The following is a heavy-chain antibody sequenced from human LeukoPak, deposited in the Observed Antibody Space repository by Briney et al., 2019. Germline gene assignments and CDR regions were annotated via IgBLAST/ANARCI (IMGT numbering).Heavy chain of an antibody. J-gene: IGHJ4*02. V-gene: IGHV3-23*01. D-gene: IGHD6-19*01. CDR1: GFTFSIYA. Sequence: GGSLRLSCAASGFTFSIYAMSWVRQAPGKELEWVSTISVSGGSTYYTDSVKGRFTISRDNSKNTLYLQMNSLRADDTAVYYCATYPPYSSGWYWAYWGQGTLVTVSS. CDR2: ISVSGGST. CDR3: ATYPPYSSGWYWAY.